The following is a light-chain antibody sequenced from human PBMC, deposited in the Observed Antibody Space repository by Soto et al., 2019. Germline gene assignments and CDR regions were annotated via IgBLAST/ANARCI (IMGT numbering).Light chain of an antibody. CDR1: QSIASN. V-gene: IGKV3-11*01. Sequence: EIVMTQSPATLSVSPGERATLSCRASQSIASNLAWYQQKPGQAPRLLILGASTRATGIPARFSGSGSGTDFTLTISSLEPEDFAVYYCQQRSNWPPFFGQGTRLEIK. J-gene: IGKJ5*01. CDR2: GAS. CDR3: QQRSNWPPF.